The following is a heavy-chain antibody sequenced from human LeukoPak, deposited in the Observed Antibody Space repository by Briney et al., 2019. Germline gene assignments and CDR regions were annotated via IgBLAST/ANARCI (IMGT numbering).Heavy chain of an antibody. CDR3: ARDRGYYDSSGYYYGNYFDY. D-gene: IGHD3-22*01. Sequence: MSGGSLRLSCAASGFTFSSHSMNWVRQAPGKGLEWVSSISSSSSYIYYADSVKGRFTISRDNAKNSLYLQMNSLRAEDTAVYYCARDRGYYDSSGYYYGNYFDYWGQGTLVTVSS. CDR2: ISSSSSYI. V-gene: IGHV3-21*01. CDR1: GFTFSSHS. J-gene: IGHJ4*02.